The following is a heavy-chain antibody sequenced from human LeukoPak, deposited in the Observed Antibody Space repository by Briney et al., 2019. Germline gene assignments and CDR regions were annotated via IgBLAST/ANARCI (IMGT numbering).Heavy chain of an antibody. V-gene: IGHV1-69*04. D-gene: IGHD2-2*02. CDR1: GGTFSSYT. Sequence: GASVKVPCKASGGTFSSYTISWVRQAPGQGLEWMGRIIPILGIANYAQKFQGGVTITADKSTSTAYMELSSLRSEDTAVYYCARDDRDIVVVPAAIAFDYWGQGTLVTVSS. CDR3: ARDDRDIVVVPAAIAFDY. J-gene: IGHJ4*02. CDR2: IIPILGIA.